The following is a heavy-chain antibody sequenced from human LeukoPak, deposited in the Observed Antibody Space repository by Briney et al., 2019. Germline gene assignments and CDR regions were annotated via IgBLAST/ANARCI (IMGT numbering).Heavy chain of an antibody. D-gene: IGHD5-12*01. CDR2: IYYSGST. CDR3: AREQYSGYDS. Sequence: PSETLSLTCTVSGGSISSSSHYWGWIRQPPGKGLEWIGSIYYSGSTYYNPSLKSRVTISVDTSKNQFSLKLSSVTAADTAVYYCAREQYSGYDSWGQGTLVTVSS. V-gene: IGHV4-39*02. CDR1: GGSISSSSHY. J-gene: IGHJ5*02.